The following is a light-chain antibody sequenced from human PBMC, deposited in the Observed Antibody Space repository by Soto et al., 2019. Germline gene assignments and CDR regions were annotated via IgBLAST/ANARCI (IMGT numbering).Light chain of an antibody. J-gene: IGLJ3*02. Sequence: QSVLTQLPSVSGAPGQRVTISCTASSSNIGAGYDVHWYQQLPGTAPKLLIYGNNNRPSGVPDRFSGSKSGTSASLAITGLQAEDDADYYCQSYDSGLSARVFGGGTKLTVL. CDR2: GNN. V-gene: IGLV1-40*01. CDR1: SSNIGAGYD. CDR3: QSYDSGLSARV.